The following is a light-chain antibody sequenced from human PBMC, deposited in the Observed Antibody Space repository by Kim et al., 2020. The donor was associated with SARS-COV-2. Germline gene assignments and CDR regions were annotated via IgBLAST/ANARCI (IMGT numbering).Light chain of an antibody. CDR1: KLENKY. CDR3: QAWDSSVL. Sequence: SYELTQPPSVSVSPGQTASITCSGDKLENKYACWYQQKPGQSLVLVIYQDSKRPSGIPERFSGSNSGNTATLTISGTQAMDEADYYCQAWDSSVLFGGGTQLTVL. CDR2: QDS. J-gene: IGLJ2*01. V-gene: IGLV3-1*01.